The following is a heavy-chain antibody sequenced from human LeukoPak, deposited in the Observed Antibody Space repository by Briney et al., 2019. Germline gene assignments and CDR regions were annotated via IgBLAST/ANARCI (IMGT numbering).Heavy chain of an antibody. V-gene: IGHV1-69*04. CDR1: GGTFSSYA. J-gene: IGHJ4*02. CDR3: AHNDYGGNAAFDY. Sequence: GASVKASCKASGGTFSSYAISWVRQAPGQGLEWMGRIIPILGIANYAQKFQGRVTITADKSTSTAYMELSSLRSEDTAVYYCAHNDYGGNAAFDYWGQGTLVTVSS. D-gene: IGHD4-23*01. CDR2: IIPILGIA.